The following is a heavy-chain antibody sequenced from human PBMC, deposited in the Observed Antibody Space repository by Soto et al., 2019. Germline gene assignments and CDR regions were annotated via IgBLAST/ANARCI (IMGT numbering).Heavy chain of an antibody. D-gene: IGHD5-12*01. J-gene: IGHJ4*02. Sequence: QVQLVESGGGLVKPGGSLRLSCAASGFTFSDYYMSWIRQAPGKGLEWVSYISSSSSYTNYAVSVKGRFTISRDNAKNSPYLQMNSVRAEDTAVYYCARDHHRYSGYDYVDYWGQGTLVTVSS. CDR2: ISSSSSYT. V-gene: IGHV3-11*05. CDR1: GFTFSDYY. CDR3: ARDHHRYSGYDYVDY.